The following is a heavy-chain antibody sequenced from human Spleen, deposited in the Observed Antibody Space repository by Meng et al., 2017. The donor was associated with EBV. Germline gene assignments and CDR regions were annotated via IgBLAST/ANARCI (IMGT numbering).Heavy chain of an antibody. CDR2: IFHSGTT. J-gene: IGHJ4*02. V-gene: IGHV4-4*02. CDR3: TRDIVGVTNF. Sequence: QVKLQEAGPGLVKPSGTLSLTCAVSGDSVRNSNWWSWVRQTPGKGLEWLGEIFHSGTTNYNPSLKSRATISLDKPKNQFSLNLISVTAADTALYYCTRDIVGVTNFWGQGILVTVSS. CDR1: GDSVRNSNW. D-gene: IGHD1-26*01.